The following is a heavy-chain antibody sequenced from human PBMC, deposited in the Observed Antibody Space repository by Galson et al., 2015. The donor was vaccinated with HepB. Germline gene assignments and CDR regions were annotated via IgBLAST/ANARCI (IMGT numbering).Heavy chain of an antibody. CDR2: ISYDGSNK. V-gene: IGHV3-30*18. D-gene: IGHD3-22*01. CDR3: AKDMYYYDSSGYYSTFDY. J-gene: IGHJ4*02. Sequence: SLRLSCAASGFTFSSYGMHWVRQAPGKRLEWVAAISYDGSNKYYADSVKGRFTISRDNSKNTLYLQMNSLRAEDTAVYYCAKDMYYYDSSGYYSTFDYWGQGTLVTVSS. CDR1: GFTFSSYG.